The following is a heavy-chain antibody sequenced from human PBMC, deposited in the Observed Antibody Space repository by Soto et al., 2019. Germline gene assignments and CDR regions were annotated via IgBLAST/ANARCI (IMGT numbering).Heavy chain of an antibody. CDR1: GFTFTNAW. D-gene: IGHD3-10*01. J-gene: IGHJ4*02. CDR3: TAGSGKSDFCY. V-gene: IGHV3-15*05. Sequence: EVQLVESGGVLLNPGGCLRLSCAASGFTFTNAWMSWVRQAPGKGLEWVGRIKSTGEGGTTDYAAPVKGRFTISRDDSKSTVYLQMNSLTTEDSAVYYCTAGSGKSDFCYWGQGTLVTVSS. CDR2: IKSTGEGGTT.